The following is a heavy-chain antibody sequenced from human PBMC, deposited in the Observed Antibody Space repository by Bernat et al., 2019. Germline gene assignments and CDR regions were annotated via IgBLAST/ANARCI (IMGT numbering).Heavy chain of an antibody. CDR2: IYSGGST. CDR1: GFTVSSNY. CDR3: ARHSSGWYYCDY. Sequence: EVQLVESGGGLVQPGGSLRLSCAASGFTVSSNYMSWVRQAPGKGLEWVSVIYSGGSTYYADSVKGRFTISRDNSKNTLYLQMNSLRAEDTAVYYCARHSSGWYYCDYWGQGTLVTVSS. V-gene: IGHV3-66*04. J-gene: IGHJ4*02. D-gene: IGHD6-19*01.